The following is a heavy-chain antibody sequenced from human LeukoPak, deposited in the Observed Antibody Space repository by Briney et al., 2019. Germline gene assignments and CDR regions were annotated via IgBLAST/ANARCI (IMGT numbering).Heavy chain of an antibody. J-gene: IGHJ4*02. CDR3: ATTKQARRYFDY. CDR2: ISGSGGNT. V-gene: IGHV3-23*01. CDR1: GFTFSNNP. D-gene: IGHD1-1*01. Sequence: PGGSLRLSCVGSGFTFSNNPLSWVRQAPGKGLEWVSAISGSGGNTYYADSVRGRFIISRDNSKNTLFLQMNTLRADDTAVYYCATTKQARRYFDYWGQGTLVTVSS.